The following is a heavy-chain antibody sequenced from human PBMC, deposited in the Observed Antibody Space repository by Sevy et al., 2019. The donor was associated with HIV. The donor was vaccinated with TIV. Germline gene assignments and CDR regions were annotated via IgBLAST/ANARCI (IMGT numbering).Heavy chain of an antibody. Sequence: GGSLRLSCAASGFSFSGYSMSWVRQAPGKGLEWVSAVSGSGDTTKYADSVKGRFTLSSENSKNTLYLQMNSLRREDAALYYCAKGPGDLDWLLFDYWGRGTLVTVSS. CDR3: AKGPGDLDWLLFDY. D-gene: IGHD3-9*01. V-gene: IGHV3-23*01. CDR1: GFSFSGYS. CDR2: VSGSGDTT. J-gene: IGHJ4*02.